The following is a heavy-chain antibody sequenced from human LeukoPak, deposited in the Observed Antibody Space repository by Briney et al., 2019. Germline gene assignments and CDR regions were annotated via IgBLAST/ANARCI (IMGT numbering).Heavy chain of an antibody. CDR1: GYTFTSYD. CDR3: ATGGHVRVYDSSAYYGHY. V-gene: IGHV1-8*01. Sequence: GASVKVSCKASGYTFTSYDINWVRQATGQGLEWMGWMNPNSGNTGYAQKFQGRVTMTRDMSTSTVYMELSSLRSEDTAVYYCATGGHVRVYDSSAYYGHYWGQGTLVTVSS. J-gene: IGHJ4*02. CDR2: MNPNSGNT. D-gene: IGHD3-22*01.